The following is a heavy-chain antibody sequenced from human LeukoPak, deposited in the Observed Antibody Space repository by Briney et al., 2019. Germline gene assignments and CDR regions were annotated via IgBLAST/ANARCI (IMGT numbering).Heavy chain of an antibody. CDR1: GFTFSSYW. CDR3: ARVSSLAVAGFFDY. CDR2: IKQDGSEK. D-gene: IGHD6-19*01. Sequence: PGGSLRLSCAASGFTFSSYWMSWVRQAPGKGLEWVANIKQDGSEKDYVDSVKGRFTISRDNAKNSLYLQMNSLRVEDTAVYFCARVSSLAVAGFFDYWGQGILVTVSS. V-gene: IGHV3-7*01. J-gene: IGHJ4*02.